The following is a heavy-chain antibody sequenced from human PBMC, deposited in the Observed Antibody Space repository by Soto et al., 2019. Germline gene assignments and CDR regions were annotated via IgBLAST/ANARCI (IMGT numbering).Heavy chain of an antibody. J-gene: IGHJ5*02. D-gene: IGHD1-26*01. CDR3: ARVSDGSYGFKRFDP. Sequence: SETLSLTCAVYGGSFSGYYWSWIRQPPGKGLEWIGEINHSGSTNYNPSLKSRVTISIDTSKNQFSLKLNSVTAADTAVYDCARVSDGSYGFKRFDPWGQGTLVT. V-gene: IGHV4-34*01. CDR2: INHSGST. CDR1: GGSFSGYY.